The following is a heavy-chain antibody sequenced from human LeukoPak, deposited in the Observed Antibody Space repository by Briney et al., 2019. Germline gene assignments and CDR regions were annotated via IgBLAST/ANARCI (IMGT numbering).Heavy chain of an antibody. CDR3: ARGLSSILRTDFDY. CDR2: MNPNSGNT. J-gene: IGHJ4*02. Sequence: GASVKVSCKASGGTFSIYAINWVRQATGQGLEWMGWMNPNSGNTGYAQKFQGRVTMTRNTAISTAYMELSSLRSEDTAVYYCARGLSSILRTDFDYWGQGTLVTVSS. CDR1: GGTFSIYA. V-gene: IGHV1-8*02. D-gene: IGHD2-2*01.